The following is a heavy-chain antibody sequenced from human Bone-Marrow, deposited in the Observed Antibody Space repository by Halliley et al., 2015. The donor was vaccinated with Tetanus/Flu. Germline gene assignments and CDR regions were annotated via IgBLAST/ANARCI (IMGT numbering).Heavy chain of an antibody. Sequence: QLVQSGAEVKKPGASMKVSCKASGYSFNDYGITWMRQAPGQGPEWMGWISAYNGNTKYSERLRGRLIMTTDTSTSTAYMELRSLRSDDTAVYYCARGQAGGTFGASDYWGQGTLVTVSS. CDR1: GYSFNDYG. J-gene: IGHJ4*02. V-gene: IGHV1-18*01. D-gene: IGHD3-16*01. CDR2: ISAYNGNT. CDR3: ARGQAGGTFGASDY.